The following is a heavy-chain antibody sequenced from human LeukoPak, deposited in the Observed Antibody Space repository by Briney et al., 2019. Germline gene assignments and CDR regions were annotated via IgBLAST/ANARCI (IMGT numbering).Heavy chain of an antibody. CDR1: GGSITSYY. CDR2: IYYSGST. Sequence: TSETLSLTCTVSGGSITSYYWSWIRQPPGKGLEWIGYIYYSGSTNYNPSLKSRVTISVDTSKNQFSLKLSSVTAADTAVYYCARFGSPALWFGELLGLDSDGMDVWGQGTTVTVSS. D-gene: IGHD3-10*01. V-gene: IGHV4-59*08. J-gene: IGHJ6*02. CDR3: ARFGSPALWFGELLGLDSDGMDV.